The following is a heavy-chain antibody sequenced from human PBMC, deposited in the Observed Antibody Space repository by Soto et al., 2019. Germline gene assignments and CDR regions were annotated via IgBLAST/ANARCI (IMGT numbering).Heavy chain of an antibody. J-gene: IGHJ4*02. CDR3: AKWPPSPKMGVTSH. V-gene: IGHV3-23*01. CDR1: GFAFSSSA. Sequence: EVQLLESGGGLAQPGGSLRLSCAASGFAFSSSAMAWIRQTPGKGLQWVSAITVAGGGIYYADSVKGRFTISRDNSKKTLYLQMNSLSAEDTAQYFCAKWPPSPKMGVTSHWGQGNLVTVSS. D-gene: IGHD1-26*01. CDR2: ITVAGGGI.